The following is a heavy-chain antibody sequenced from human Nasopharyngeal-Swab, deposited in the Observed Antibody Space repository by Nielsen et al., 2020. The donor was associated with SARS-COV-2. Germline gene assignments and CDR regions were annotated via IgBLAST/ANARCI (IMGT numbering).Heavy chain of an antibody. CDR3: ARQGRRYYYYHGMDV. J-gene: IGHJ6*02. V-gene: IGHV5-51*01. CDR1: GYSFTSYW. Sequence: GESLKISCKGSGYSFTSYWIGWVRQMPGKGLEWMGIIYPGDSDTRYSPSFQGQVTISADKSISTAYLQWSSLKASDTAMYYCARQGRRYYYYHGMDVWGQGTTVTVSS. CDR2: IYPGDSDT.